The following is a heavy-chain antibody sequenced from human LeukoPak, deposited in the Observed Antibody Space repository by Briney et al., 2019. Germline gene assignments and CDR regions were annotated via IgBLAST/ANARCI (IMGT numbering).Heavy chain of an antibody. V-gene: IGHV1-8*01. D-gene: IGHD3-22*01. CDR3: ARSQWDSSGFYHYLDF. J-gene: IGHJ4*02. Sequence: ASVKVSCRASGYIFTNNDINWVRQATGQGLEWGGWMSPNSANTGYAQKFQGRVTMTRDTSISTAYMELSSLTSEDTAVYYCARSQWDSSGFYHYLDFWGQGALVTVSS. CDR2: MSPNSANT. CDR1: GYIFTNND.